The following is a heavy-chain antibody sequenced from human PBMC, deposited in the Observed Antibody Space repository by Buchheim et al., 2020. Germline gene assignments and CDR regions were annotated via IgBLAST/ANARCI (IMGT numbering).Heavy chain of an antibody. CDR1: GFTFSSYS. D-gene: IGHD2-2*01. V-gene: IGHV3-21*01. CDR3: ARAGLCSSTSCHSWDY. Sequence: EVQLVESGGGLVKPGGSLRLSCAASGFTFSSYSMNWVRQAPGKGLEWVSSISSSSSYIYYADSVKGRFTISRDKAKNSLYLQMNSLRAEDTAVYYCARAGLCSSTSCHSWDYWGQGTL. J-gene: IGHJ4*02. CDR2: ISSSSSYI.